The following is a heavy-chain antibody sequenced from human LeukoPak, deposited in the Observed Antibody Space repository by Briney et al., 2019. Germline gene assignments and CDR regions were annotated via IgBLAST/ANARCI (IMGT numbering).Heavy chain of an antibody. CDR2: INWNGGST. CDR1: GFTFDEYG. J-gene: IGHJ4*02. Sequence: GGSLRLSCAASGFTFDEYGMSWVRQAPGKGLEWVSGINWNGGSTGYADSLKGRFTISRDNAKNSLYLQMNSLRAEDTAVYYCARVEEAAAFYPWGQGTLVTVSS. D-gene: IGHD6-13*01. CDR3: ARVEEAAAFYP. V-gene: IGHV3-20*04.